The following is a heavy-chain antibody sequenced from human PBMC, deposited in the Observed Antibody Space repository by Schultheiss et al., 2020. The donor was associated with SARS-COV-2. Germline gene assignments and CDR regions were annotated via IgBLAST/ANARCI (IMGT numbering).Heavy chain of an antibody. CDR2: INHSGST. Sequence: GSLRLSCAVYGGSFSGYYWSWIRQPPGKGLEWIGEINHSGSTNYNPSLKSRVTISVDTSKNQFSLKLSSVTAADTAVYYCARQSFEVVTPLYYFDYWGQGTLVTVSS. J-gene: IGHJ4*02. V-gene: IGHV4-34*01. CDR3: ARQSFEVVTPLYYFDY. D-gene: IGHD4-23*01. CDR1: GGSFSGYY.